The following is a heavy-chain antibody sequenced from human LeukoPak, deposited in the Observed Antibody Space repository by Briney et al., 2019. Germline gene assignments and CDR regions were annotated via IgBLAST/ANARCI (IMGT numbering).Heavy chain of an antibody. CDR3: ARSGPAAIPVDAFDI. CDR1: GYTFTSYG. J-gene: IGHJ3*02. Sequence: GAPVKVSCKASGYTFTSYGISWVRQAPGQGLEWMGWISAYNGNTNYAQKLQGRVTMTTDTSTSTAYMELRSLRSDDTAVYYCARSGPAAIPVDAFDIWGQGTMVTVSS. D-gene: IGHD2-2*01. V-gene: IGHV1-18*01. CDR2: ISAYNGNT.